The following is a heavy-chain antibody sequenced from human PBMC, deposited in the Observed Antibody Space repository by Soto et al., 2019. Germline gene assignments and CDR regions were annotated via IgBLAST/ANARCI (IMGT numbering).Heavy chain of an antibody. CDR2: ILSDGSAE. Sequence: QVQLVESGGGVVQPGRSLKLSCEATGFSFNRHGMHWVRQAPGKGLEWLAVILSDGSAEEYAGSVQGRFTISRDNSKNVLYLEMNNLRAEDPSVYYCARDDDYSGSGRDYWGRGVLVTVSS. CDR1: GFSFNRHG. CDR3: ARDDDYSGSGRDY. D-gene: IGHD4-17*01. J-gene: IGHJ4*02. V-gene: IGHV3-33*01.